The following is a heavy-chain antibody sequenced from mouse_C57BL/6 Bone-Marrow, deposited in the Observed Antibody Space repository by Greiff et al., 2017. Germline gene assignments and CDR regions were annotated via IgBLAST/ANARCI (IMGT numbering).Heavy chain of an antibody. CDR1: GYTFTSYW. Sequence: QVQLQQPGAELVMPGASVKLSCKASGYTFTSYWMPWVKQRPGQGLEWIGEIDPSDSYTNYNQKLKGKSTLTVDKSSSTAYMQLSSLTSEDAAVYYCARSVWGFAYWGQGTLVTVSA. CDR2: IDPSDSYT. CDR3: ARSVWGFAY. J-gene: IGHJ3*01. D-gene: IGHD2-10*02. V-gene: IGHV1-69*01.